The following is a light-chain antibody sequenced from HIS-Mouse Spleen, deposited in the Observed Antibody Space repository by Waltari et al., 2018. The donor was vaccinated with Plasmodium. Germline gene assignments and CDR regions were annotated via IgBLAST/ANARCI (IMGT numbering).Light chain of an antibody. Sequence: QSALTQPRSVSGSPGQSVTISCTGTSSDVGGYNYVSWYHKHPGKAPKLSIYDVSKRPSGVPDRFAGSKSGNTASLTISGLQAEDEADYYCCSYAGSYTWVFGGGTKLTVL. CDR2: DVS. V-gene: IGLV2-11*01. CDR3: CSYAGSYTWV. J-gene: IGLJ3*02. CDR1: SSDVGGYNY.